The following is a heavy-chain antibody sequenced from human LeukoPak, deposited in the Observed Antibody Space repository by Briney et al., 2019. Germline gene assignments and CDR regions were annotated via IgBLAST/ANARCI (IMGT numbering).Heavy chain of an antibody. Sequence: GASVKVSCKASGYTLTAYYIHWVRQAPGQGLEWVGWINPKTGDTNYAEKFLGRVTMTRNTSISTAYMELSSLRSEDTAVYYCARGSGYCSSTSCPDDPWGQGTLVTVSS. CDR3: ARGSGYCSSTSCPDDP. CDR1: GYTLTAYY. V-gene: IGHV1-2*02. J-gene: IGHJ5*02. D-gene: IGHD2-2*01. CDR2: INPKTGDT.